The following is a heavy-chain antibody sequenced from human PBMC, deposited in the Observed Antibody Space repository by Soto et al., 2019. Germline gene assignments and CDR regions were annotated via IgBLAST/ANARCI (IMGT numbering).Heavy chain of an antibody. D-gene: IGHD6-13*01. CDR3: AKDGAIAAADYFFDY. CDR1: GFTFSNHA. Sequence: GSLRLSCAASGFTFSNHAIHWVRQAPGKGLEWVAVIASDGKDKRYADSVKGRFTISRDNSKNTVYLQMNSLRGEDTAVYYCAKDGAIAAADYFFDYWGQGSLVTVSS. J-gene: IGHJ4*02. V-gene: IGHV3-30*18. CDR2: IASDGKDK.